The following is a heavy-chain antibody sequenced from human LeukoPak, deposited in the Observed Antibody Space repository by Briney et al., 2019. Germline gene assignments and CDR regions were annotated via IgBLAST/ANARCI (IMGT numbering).Heavy chain of an antibody. D-gene: IGHD2-15*01. CDR1: GFTFTSSA. V-gene: IGHV1-58*01. CDR3: AAGYCSGGNCYPYYYYGMDV. Sequence: GTSVKVSCKASGFTFTSSAVQWVRQARGQLLEWIGWIVVGSGNTNYAQKFQERVTITRDMSTSTAYMELSSLRSEDTAVYYCAAGYCSGGNCYPYYYYGMDVWGHGTTVTVSS. J-gene: IGHJ6*02. CDR2: IVVGSGNT.